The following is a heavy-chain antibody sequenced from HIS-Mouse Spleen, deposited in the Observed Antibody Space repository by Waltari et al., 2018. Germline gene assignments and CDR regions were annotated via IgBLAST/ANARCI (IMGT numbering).Heavy chain of an antibody. CDR2: IYYSGGT. CDR3: AREIPYSSSWYDWYFDL. V-gene: IGHV4-39*07. D-gene: IGHD6-13*01. Sequence: QLQLQESGPGLVKPSETLSLTCTVSGGPISSSSSYWGWIRQPPGKGLEWIGSIYYSGGTYYNPTLKSRVTISVDTSKNQFSLKLSSVTAADTAVYYCAREIPYSSSWYDWYFDLWGRGTLVTVSS. J-gene: IGHJ2*01. CDR1: GGPISSSSSY.